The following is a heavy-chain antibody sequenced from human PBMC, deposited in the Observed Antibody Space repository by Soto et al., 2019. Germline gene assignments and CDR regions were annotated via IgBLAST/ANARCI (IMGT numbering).Heavy chain of an antibody. J-gene: IGHJ5*02. D-gene: IGHD6-19*01. CDR2: INTDGSST. V-gene: IGHV3-74*01. CDR3: VMTLTAVAELA. Sequence: GGSLRLSCAASGFTFGSYAMSWVRQAPGKGLEWVSRINTDGSSTSYADSVKGRFTISRDNAKNTLSLQMNSLRAEDTAVYYCVMTLTAVAELAWGQGTLVTVSS. CDR1: GFTFGSYA.